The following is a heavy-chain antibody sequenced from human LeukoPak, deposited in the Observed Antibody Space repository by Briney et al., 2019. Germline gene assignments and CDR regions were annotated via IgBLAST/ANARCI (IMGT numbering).Heavy chain of an antibody. V-gene: IGHV3-7*01. J-gene: IGHJ5*02. CDR2: IKQDGSDI. D-gene: IGHD3-22*01. Sequence: GGSLRLSCAASGFTFSSYWMSWVRQAPGKGLEWVANIKQDGSDIYYVDSVRGRFTISRENAKTSLYLQMNSLRVEDTAVYYCARYHYDSSGYFSWGQGTLVTVSS. CDR3: ARYHYDSSGYFS. CDR1: GFTFSSYW.